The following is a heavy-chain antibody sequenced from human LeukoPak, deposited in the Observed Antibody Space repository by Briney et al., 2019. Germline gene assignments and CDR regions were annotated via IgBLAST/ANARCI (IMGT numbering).Heavy chain of an antibody. J-gene: IGHJ4*02. CDR3: AREALAYCGGDCSGY. CDR2: IKQDGSEK. Sequence: PGGSLRLSCAASGFTFSSYWMSWVRQAPGKGLEWVANIKQDGSEKYYVDSVKGRFTISRDNAKNSLYLQMNSLRAEDTAVYYCAREALAYCGGDCSGYWGQGTLVTVSS. CDR1: GFTFSSYW. D-gene: IGHD2-21*01. V-gene: IGHV3-7*01.